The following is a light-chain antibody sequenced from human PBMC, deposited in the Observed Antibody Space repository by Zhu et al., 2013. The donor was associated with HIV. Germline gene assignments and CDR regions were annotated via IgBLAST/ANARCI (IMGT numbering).Light chain of an antibody. CDR1: QPLGSNS. J-gene: IGKJ5*01. CDR2: DIS. Sequence: EIVMTQSPAILSVSPGERATLSCRASQPLGSNSLAWYQQKPGQPPRLLIYDISFRATGIPDRFSGFGSETDFTLTISRLEPEDFAVYYCQQYGSSPGITFGQGTRLEIK. V-gene: IGKV3-20*01. CDR3: QQYGSSPGIT.